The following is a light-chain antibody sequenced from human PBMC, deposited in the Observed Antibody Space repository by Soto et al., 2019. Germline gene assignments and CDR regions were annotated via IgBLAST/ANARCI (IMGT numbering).Light chain of an antibody. Sequence: DIQMTQSPSSVSGSVGDRVTITCRASQDITRWLAWYQQKPGKAPKLLIYAASSLQSGVPSRFSGSGSGTDFTLTISSLQPEDFATYYCQQSYSTPRTFGQGTKVDI. CDR2: AAS. V-gene: IGKV1-12*01. J-gene: IGKJ1*01. CDR1: QDITRW. CDR3: QQSYSTPRT.